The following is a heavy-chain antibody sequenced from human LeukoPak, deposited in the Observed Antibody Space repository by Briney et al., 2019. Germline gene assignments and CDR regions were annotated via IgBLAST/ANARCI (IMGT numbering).Heavy chain of an antibody. Sequence: PSETLSLTCTVSGGSISSGGYYWSWIRQHPGKGLEWIGYIYYSGSTYYNPSLKSRVTISVDTSKNQFSLKLSSVTAADTAVYYCAGTDYGGTMDPFYYMDVWGKGTTVTVSS. CDR3: AGTDYGGTMDPFYYMDV. J-gene: IGHJ6*03. D-gene: IGHD4-23*01. V-gene: IGHV4-31*03. CDR2: IYYSGST. CDR1: GGSISSGGYY.